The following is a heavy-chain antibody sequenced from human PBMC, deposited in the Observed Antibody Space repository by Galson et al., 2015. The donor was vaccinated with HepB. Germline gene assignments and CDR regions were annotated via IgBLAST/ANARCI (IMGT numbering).Heavy chain of an antibody. J-gene: IGHJ5*02. CDR2: ISYDGSNK. D-gene: IGHD6-13*01. V-gene: IGHV3-30*04. CDR1: GFTFSSYA. Sequence: SLRLSCAASGFTFSSYAMHWVRQVPGKGLEWVAVISYDGSNKYYADSVKGRFTISRDNSKNTLYLQMNSLRAEDTAVYYCARWQQQHHWGQGTLVTVSS. CDR3: ARWQQQHH.